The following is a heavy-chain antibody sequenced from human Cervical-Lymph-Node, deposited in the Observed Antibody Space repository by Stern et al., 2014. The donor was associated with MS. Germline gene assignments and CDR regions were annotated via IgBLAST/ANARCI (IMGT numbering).Heavy chain of an antibody. CDR1: GFTVSHNF. Sequence: EVQLVESGGGLIQPGGSLRLSCAASGFTVSHNFMSWVRQAPGKGLEWVSVLYSAVNTYYADSVKGRFTISKDNFKKMVYLQMNSLRAEDTAVYFCARVRDYGALDYWGQGTLVTVSS. D-gene: IGHD4-17*01. J-gene: IGHJ4*02. V-gene: IGHV3-53*01. CDR3: ARVRDYGALDY. CDR2: LYSAVNT.